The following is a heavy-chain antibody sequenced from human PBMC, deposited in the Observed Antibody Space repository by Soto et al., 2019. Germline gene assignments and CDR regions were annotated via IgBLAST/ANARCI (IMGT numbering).Heavy chain of an antibody. Sequence: QVQLVQSGAEVKKPGSSVKVSCKASGGSFSTYGINWVRLAPGQGLEWMGGIIPKFGTTNYEQKFQGRVMITADESTNTAYMELNYLRSEDTAVYFCARELDPYYGGNSLSLDHWGQGTLVTVSS. J-gene: IGHJ4*02. CDR1: GGSFSTYG. CDR3: ARELDPYYGGNSLSLDH. V-gene: IGHV1-69*13. D-gene: IGHD4-17*01. CDR2: IIPKFGTT.